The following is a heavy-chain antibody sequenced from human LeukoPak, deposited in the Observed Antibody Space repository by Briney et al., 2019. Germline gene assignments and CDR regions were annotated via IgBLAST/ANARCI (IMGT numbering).Heavy chain of an antibody. D-gene: IGHD3-10*01. V-gene: IGHV1-3*01. J-gene: IGHJ4*02. CDR2: INAGNGNT. CDR3: ARGGSGSQITGD. CDR1: GYTFTSYA. Sequence: GASVKVSCKASGYTFTSYAMHWVRQAPGQRLEWMGWINAGNGNTKYSQNFQGRVTITRDTSASTAYMELSSLRSEDTAVYYCARGGSGSQITGDWGQGTLVTISS.